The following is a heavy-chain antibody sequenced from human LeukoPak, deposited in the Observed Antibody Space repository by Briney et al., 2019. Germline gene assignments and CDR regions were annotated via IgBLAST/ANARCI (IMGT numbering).Heavy chain of an antibody. Sequence: PGGSLRLSCAASGFTFSSYAMSWVRQAPGKGLEWVSAISGSGGSTYYADSVKGRFTISRDNSRNTLYLQMNSLRAEDTAVYYCANDYCSGGSCKAYYYYMDVWGKGTTVTVSS. CDR2: ISGSGGST. CDR3: ANDYCSGGSCKAYYYYMDV. D-gene: IGHD2-15*01. CDR1: GFTFSSYA. V-gene: IGHV3-23*01. J-gene: IGHJ6*03.